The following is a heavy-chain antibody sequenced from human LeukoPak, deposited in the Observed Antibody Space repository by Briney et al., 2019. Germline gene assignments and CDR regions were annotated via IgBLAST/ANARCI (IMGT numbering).Heavy chain of an antibody. D-gene: IGHD2/OR15-2a*01. Sequence: PGGSLRLSCAASGFIFSNYAMHWVRQAPGKGLEWVAVISYDGSNKYYADSVKGRFTISRDNSKNTLYLQMNSLRAEDTAVYYCAKKNVAFDIWGQGTMVTVSS. V-gene: IGHV3-30*18. CDR2: ISYDGSNK. CDR1: GFIFSNYA. CDR3: AKKNVAFDI. J-gene: IGHJ3*02.